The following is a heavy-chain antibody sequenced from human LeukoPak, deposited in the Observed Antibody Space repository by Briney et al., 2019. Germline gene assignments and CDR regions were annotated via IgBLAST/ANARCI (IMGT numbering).Heavy chain of an antibody. CDR2: ISAYTGNT. Sequence: ASVKVSCKASGYTLTNYGISWVRQAPGQGLEWMGWISAYTGNTNYAQNFQGRVTMTTDTSTSTAFMELRSLRSDDTAVYYCARSGVGYFYDNTGYYPLDYWGQGTLVTVSS. CDR1: GYTLTNYG. D-gene: IGHD3-22*01. V-gene: IGHV1-18*01. J-gene: IGHJ4*02. CDR3: ARSGVGYFYDNTGYYPLDY.